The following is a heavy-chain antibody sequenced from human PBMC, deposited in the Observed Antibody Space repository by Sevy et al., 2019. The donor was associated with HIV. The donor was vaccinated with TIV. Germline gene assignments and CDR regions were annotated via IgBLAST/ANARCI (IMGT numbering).Heavy chain of an antibody. Sequence: GGSLRLACAASGFTFSKYWMSWVRLAPGKGLEWVANINQDGSEKDYVDSVKGRFTISRDNGKNSLYLQMNSLRAEDTAVYYCARETGSSHFDYWGQGTLVTVSS. V-gene: IGHV3-7*01. CDR2: INQDGSEK. D-gene: IGHD3-10*01. CDR1: GFTFSKYW. J-gene: IGHJ4*02. CDR3: ARETGSSHFDY.